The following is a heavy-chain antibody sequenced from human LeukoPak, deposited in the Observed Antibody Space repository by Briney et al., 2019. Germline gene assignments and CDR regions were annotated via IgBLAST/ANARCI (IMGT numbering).Heavy chain of an antibody. V-gene: IGHV4-34*01. CDR1: GGSFSGYY. J-gene: IGHJ4*02. CDR2: INHSGST. Sequence: SETLSLTCAVYGGSFSGYYWSWIRQPPGKGLEWIGEINHSGSTNYNPSLTSRVTISVDTSKNQFSLKLSSVTAADTAVYYCARLGPFDYWGQGTLVTVSS. D-gene: IGHD7-27*01. CDR3: ARLGPFDY.